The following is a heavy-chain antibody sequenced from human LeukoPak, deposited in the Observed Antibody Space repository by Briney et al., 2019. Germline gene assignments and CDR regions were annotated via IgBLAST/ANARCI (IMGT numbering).Heavy chain of an antibody. CDR1: GFTFSDYY. V-gene: IGHV3-11*01. CDR2: ISSGGSTI. D-gene: IGHD6-19*01. CDR3: ARAAVAGMFNYYYGMDV. J-gene: IGHJ6*02. Sequence: PGGSLRLSCAASGFTFSDYYMSWIRQAPGKGLEWVSYISSGGSTIYYADSVKGRFTISRDNAKNSLYLQMNSLRAEDTAVYYCARAAVAGMFNYYYGMDVWGQGTTVTVSS.